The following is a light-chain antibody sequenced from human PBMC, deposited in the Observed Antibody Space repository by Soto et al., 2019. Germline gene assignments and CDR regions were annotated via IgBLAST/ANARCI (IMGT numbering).Light chain of an antibody. J-gene: IGKJ5*01. CDR2: GAS. CDR1: QSVSSSY. CDR3: QQYDSSPIT. V-gene: IGKV3-20*01. Sequence: IFLTQSPVTLSLSPWQRATLSCRASQSVSSSYLAWYQQKPGQAPRLLIYGASSRATGIPDRFSGSGSGTDFTLTISRLEPEDFAVYYCQQYDSSPITFGQGTRLEIK.